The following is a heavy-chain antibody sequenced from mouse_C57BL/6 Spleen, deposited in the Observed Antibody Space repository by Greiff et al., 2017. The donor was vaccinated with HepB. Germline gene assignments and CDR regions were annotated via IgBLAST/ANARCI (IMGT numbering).Heavy chain of an antibody. D-gene: IGHD1-1*01. CDR1: GFSFNTYA. J-gene: IGHJ1*03. Sequence: EVQLQESGGGLVQPKGSLKLSCAASGFSFNTYAMNWVRQAPGKGLEWVARIRSKSNNYATYYADSVKDRFTISRDDSESMLYLQMNNLKTEDTAMYYCVREGYYYGSLWYFDVWGTGTTVTVSS. CDR2: IRSKSNNYAT. V-gene: IGHV10-1*01. CDR3: VREGYYYGSLWYFDV.